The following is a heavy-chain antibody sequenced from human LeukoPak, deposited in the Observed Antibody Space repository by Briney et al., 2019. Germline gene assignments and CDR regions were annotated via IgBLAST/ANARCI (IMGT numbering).Heavy chain of an antibody. CDR2: IYSGGST. CDR1: GFTVSSNY. CDR3: ARDRLPYYYGSGSFSFDAFDI. V-gene: IGHV3-53*01. Sequence: GGSLRLSCAASGFTVSSNYMSWVRQAPGKGLEWVSVIYSGGSTYYADSVKGRLTISRDNSKNTLYLQMNSLRAEDTAVYYCARDRLPYYYGSGSFSFDAFDIWGQGTMVTVSS. J-gene: IGHJ3*02. D-gene: IGHD3-10*01.